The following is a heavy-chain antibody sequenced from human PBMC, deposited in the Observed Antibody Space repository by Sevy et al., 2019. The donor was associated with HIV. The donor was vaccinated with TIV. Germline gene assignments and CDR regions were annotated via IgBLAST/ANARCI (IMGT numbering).Heavy chain of an antibody. CDR3: ARDSWRSGSYYGFDS. V-gene: IGHV3-74*01. J-gene: IGHJ4*02. CDR2: INPDGSST. Sequence: GGSLRLSCAASGFTFSSYWMHWVRQVPGKGLVWVSRINPDGSSTSYADSVKGRFTISRDNAKNTLCLQMNSLRAEDTAVYYCARDSWRSGSYYGFDSWGQGALVTVSS. CDR1: GFTFSSYW. D-gene: IGHD1-26*01.